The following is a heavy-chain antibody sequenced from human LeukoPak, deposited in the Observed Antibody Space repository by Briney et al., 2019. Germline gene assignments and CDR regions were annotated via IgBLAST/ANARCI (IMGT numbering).Heavy chain of an antibody. CDR2: ISSSSSYI. CDR3: AREKVTHMDV. V-gene: IGHV3-21*01. Sequence: PGGSLRLSCAASGFTFSSYSMNWVRQAPGKGLEWVSSISSSSSYIYYADSVKGRFTISRDNAKNSLYLQMDSLRAEDTAVYYCAREKVTHMDVWGKGTTVTISS. J-gene: IGHJ6*03. D-gene: IGHD2-15*01. CDR1: GFTFSSYS.